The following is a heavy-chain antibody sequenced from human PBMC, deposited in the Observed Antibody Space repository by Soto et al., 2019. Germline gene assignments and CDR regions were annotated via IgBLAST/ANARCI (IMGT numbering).Heavy chain of an antibody. J-gene: IGHJ3*02. Sequence: QVELRESGPGLVKPSQNLSLTCTVSGGSISSGDYFWTWIRQPPGKGLECLGYVSSTGTSYYLPALQSRLTISLVTSKHLFSLALTSVTAALTTVYFCAGDQWELPLHIWGHGTMVTVSS. D-gene: IGHD1-26*01. V-gene: IGHV4-30-4*01. CDR3: AGDQWELPLHI. CDR1: GGSISSGDYF. CDR2: VSSTGTS.